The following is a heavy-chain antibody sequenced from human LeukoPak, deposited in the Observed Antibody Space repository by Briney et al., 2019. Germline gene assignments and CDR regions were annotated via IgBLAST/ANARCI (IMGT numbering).Heavy chain of an antibody. CDR3: ARAPYDFWSGYYHY. V-gene: IGHV1-18*01. Sequence: GASVKVSCKASGYTFTSYGISWVRQAPGQGLEWMGWISAYNVNANYAQKLQGRVTMTTDTSKSTAYMELRSLRSDDTAVYYCARAPYDFWSGYYHYWGQGTLVPVSS. D-gene: IGHD3-3*01. CDR2: ISAYNVNA. CDR1: GYTFTSYG. J-gene: IGHJ4*02.